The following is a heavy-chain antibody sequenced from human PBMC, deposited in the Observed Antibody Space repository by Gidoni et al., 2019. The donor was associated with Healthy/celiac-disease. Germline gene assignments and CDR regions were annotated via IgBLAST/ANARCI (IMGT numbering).Heavy chain of an antibody. CDR3: ARDLDYYGSGSYYTYYYYYYGMDV. Sequence: QVQLVESGGGVVQPGRSLRLSCAASGFTFRSYAMHWVRQAPGKGLEWVAVISYDGSNKYYADSVKGRFTISRDNSKNTLYLQMNSLRAEDTAVYYCARDLDYYGSGSYYTYYYYYYGMDVWGQGTTVTVSS. J-gene: IGHJ6*02. CDR1: GFTFRSYA. V-gene: IGHV3-30*04. CDR2: ISYDGSNK. D-gene: IGHD3-10*01.